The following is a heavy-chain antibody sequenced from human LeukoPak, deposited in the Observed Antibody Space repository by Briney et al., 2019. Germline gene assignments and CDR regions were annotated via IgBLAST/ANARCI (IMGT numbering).Heavy chain of an antibody. CDR3: SRTSGGPWV. V-gene: IGHV3-15*01. CDR2: IKSNTDGGTT. CDR1: GFTFNYFA. J-gene: IGHJ3*01. Sequence: GGSLRLSCAASGFTFNYFAMNWVRQAPGKGLEWVGLIKSNTDGGTTDYAAPVKGRFTISRDDSKNTLYLQMNSLKIEDTAVYYCSRTSGGPWVWGQGTMVTVSS. D-gene: IGHD2-8*02.